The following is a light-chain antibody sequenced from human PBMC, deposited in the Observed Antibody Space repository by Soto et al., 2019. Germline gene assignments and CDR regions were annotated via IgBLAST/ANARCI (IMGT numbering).Light chain of an antibody. V-gene: IGKV1-39*01. CDR2: AAS. Sequence: DIQMTQSPSSLSASVGDRVTITCRASQSISIYLNWYQKKPGKAPKLLIYAASSLQSGVPSRFSGSGSGTDFTLTISSLQPEDFVTYYCQQSYSTSMYTFGQGTKLEIK. CDR3: QQSYSTSMYT. CDR1: QSISIY. J-gene: IGKJ2*01.